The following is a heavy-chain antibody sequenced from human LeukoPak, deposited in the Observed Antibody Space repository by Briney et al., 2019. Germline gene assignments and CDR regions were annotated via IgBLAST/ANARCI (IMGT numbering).Heavy chain of an antibody. Sequence: GGSLRLSCAASGFTLTGYGMHWVRQAPGKGLEWVAVIWYDGSNKYYADSVKGRFTISRDNSKNTLYLQMNSLRAEDTAVYYCARVLRYFDWLPYGMDVWGQGTTVTVSS. V-gene: IGHV3-33*08. D-gene: IGHD3-9*01. CDR2: IWYDGSNK. J-gene: IGHJ6*02. CDR3: ARVLRYFDWLPYGMDV. CDR1: GFTLTGYG.